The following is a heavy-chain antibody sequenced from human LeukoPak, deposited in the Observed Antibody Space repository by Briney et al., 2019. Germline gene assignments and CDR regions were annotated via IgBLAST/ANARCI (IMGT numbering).Heavy chain of an antibody. CDR1: GYTFTGYY. J-gene: IGHJ6*03. Sequence: SVKVSCKASGYTFTGYYMHWVRQATGQGLEWMGLINPNSGGTNYAQKLQGRVTMPRDTSISTAYMELSRLRSDDTAVYYCARDLYSSSWYLRSFYMDVWGKGTTVTVSS. V-gene: IGHV1-2*02. CDR2: INPNSGGT. CDR3: ARDLYSSSWYLRSFYMDV. D-gene: IGHD6-13*01.